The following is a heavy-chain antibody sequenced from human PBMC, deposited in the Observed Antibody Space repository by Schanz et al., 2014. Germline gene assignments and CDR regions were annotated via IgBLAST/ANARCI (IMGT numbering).Heavy chain of an antibody. J-gene: IGHJ4*02. V-gene: IGHV3-48*01. CDR2: IRSSSTPI. D-gene: IGHD3-10*01. CDR1: GFAFSSFA. Sequence: EVQLLESGGGLIQPGGSLRLSCAASGFAFSSFAMTWVRQAPGKGPEWVSYIRSSSTPIYYADSVKGRFTISRDNAKSSRYVQMNSLSGEDTAVYHCVSSGSYSSYAFWGQGTLVTVSS. CDR3: VSSGSYSSYAF.